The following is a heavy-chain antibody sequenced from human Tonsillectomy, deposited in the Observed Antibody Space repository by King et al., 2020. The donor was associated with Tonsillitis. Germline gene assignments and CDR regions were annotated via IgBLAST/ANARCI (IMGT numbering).Heavy chain of an antibody. Sequence: QLQESGPGLVKPSETLSLTCTVSGGSISSSSYYWGWIRQPPGKGLEWIGTIYYTGSTHYNPSLKSRVTISVDTSKNQFSLKLSSVTAADTAVYYCSRHLMTTVVSPFDCWGQGTLVTVSS. CDR1: GGSISSSSYY. D-gene: IGHD4-23*01. CDR2: IYYTGST. V-gene: IGHV4-39*01. J-gene: IGHJ4*02. CDR3: SRHLMTTVVSPFDC.